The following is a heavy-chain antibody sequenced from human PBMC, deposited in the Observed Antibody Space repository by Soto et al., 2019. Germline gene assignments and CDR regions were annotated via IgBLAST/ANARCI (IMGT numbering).Heavy chain of an antibody. V-gene: IGHV3-30-3*01. CDR3: ARNLGFGELLNGMDV. J-gene: IGHJ6*02. D-gene: IGHD3-10*01. CDR2: ISYDGSNK. CDR1: GFTFSSYA. Sequence: QVQLVESGGGVVQPGRSLRLSCAASGFTFSSYAMHWVRQAPGKGLEWVAVISYDGSNKYYADSVKGRFTISRDNSKNTLYLQMNSLRAEDTAVYYCARNLGFGELLNGMDVWSQGTTVTVSS.